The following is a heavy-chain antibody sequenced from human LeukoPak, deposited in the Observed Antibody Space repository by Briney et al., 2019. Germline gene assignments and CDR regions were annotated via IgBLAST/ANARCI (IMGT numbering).Heavy chain of an antibody. CDR3: AKDRGPYVGIDNNWFDP. D-gene: IGHD3-10*02. V-gene: IGHV3-23*01. CDR2: IGGSGDGT. CDR1: GFTFKLYA. Sequence: GGSRRLSCTASGFTFKLYAMTWVRQAPGKGVEWVSGIGGSGDGTHYTHSVKGRFTISRDNSKNTLYLQMNSLRAEDTAVYYCAKDRGPYVGIDNNWFDPWGQGTLVIVSS. J-gene: IGHJ5*02.